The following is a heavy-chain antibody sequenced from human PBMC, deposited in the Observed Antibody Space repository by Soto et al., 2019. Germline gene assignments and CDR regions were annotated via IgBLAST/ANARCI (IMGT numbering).Heavy chain of an antibody. D-gene: IGHD3-10*01. CDR2: ISAYNGTI. Sequence: ASVKVSCKASGYTFSNYGISWVLQAPGQGLEWMGWISAYNGTIKFAQKVQGRVTITTDTFTSTAYMELRSLRSEDTAVYYCARAAPGEGAAMFDIWGQGTMVTVSS. J-gene: IGHJ3*02. V-gene: IGHV1-18*01. CDR1: GYTFSNYG. CDR3: ARAAPGEGAAMFDI.